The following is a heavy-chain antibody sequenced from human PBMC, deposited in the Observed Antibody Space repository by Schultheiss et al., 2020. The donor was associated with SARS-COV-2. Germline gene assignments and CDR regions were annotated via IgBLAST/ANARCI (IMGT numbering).Heavy chain of an antibody. D-gene: IGHD1-7*01. CDR1: GFTFSSYG. V-gene: IGHV3-30*18. CDR2: ISYDGSNK. Sequence: GESLKISCAASGFTFSSYGMHWVRQAPGKGLEWVAVISYDGSNKYYADSVKGRFTISRDNSKNTLYLQMNSLRAEDTAVYYCAKDVRTWNYEYYYGMDVWGQGTTVTVSS. J-gene: IGHJ6*02. CDR3: AKDVRTWNYEYYYGMDV.